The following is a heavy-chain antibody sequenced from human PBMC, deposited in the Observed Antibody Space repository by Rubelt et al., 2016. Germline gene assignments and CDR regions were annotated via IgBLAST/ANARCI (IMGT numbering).Heavy chain of an antibody. D-gene: IGHD4-17*01. Sequence: QVQLVQSGAEVKRPGASVKVSCKASGYPFATYAMHWVRQAPGQRLEWMGWIDAGNGDTKYSINLQVRVTCTRDTSASTAYMELSSLRSEDSAVYYCARFALPAVTTAYYYYALDVWGQGTTVTVSS. CDR3: ARFALPAVTTAYYYYALDV. CDR1: GYPFATYA. J-gene: IGHJ6*01. V-gene: IGHV1-3*01. CDR2: IDAGNGDT.